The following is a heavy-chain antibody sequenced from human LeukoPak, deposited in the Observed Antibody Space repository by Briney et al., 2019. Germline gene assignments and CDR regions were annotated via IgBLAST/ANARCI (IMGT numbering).Heavy chain of an antibody. D-gene: IGHD3-10*01. CDR3: ARKLMVRGVAFDI. CDR2: IKQDGSEK. J-gene: IGHJ3*02. CDR1: GFTFSSYW. Sequence: PGGSLRLSCAASGFTFSSYWMSWVRQAPGKGLEWVANIKQDGSEKYYVDSVKGRFTISRDNAKNSLYLQMNSLRAEDTAVYYCARKLMVRGVAFDIWGQGTMVTVSS. V-gene: IGHV3-7*01.